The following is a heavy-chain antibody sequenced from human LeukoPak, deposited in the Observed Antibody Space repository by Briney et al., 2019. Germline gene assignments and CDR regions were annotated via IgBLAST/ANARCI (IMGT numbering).Heavy chain of an antibody. CDR1: GGSISSYY. D-gene: IGHD2-15*01. V-gene: IGHV4-59*01. CDR3: AREVRYCSGGSCVHAFDI. J-gene: IGHJ3*02. Sequence: SETLSLTCTVSGGSISSYYWIWIRQPPGKGLEWIGYIYYSGSTNYNPSLKSRVTISVDTSKNQFSLKLSSVTAADTAVYYCAREVRYCSGGSCVHAFDIWGQGRMVTVSS. CDR2: IYYSGST.